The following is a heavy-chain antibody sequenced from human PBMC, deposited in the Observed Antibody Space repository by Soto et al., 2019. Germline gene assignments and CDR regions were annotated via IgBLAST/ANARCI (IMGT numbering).Heavy chain of an antibody. D-gene: IGHD5-18*01. Sequence: PGGSLRLSCAASGFTFSSYSMNWVRQAPGKGLEWVSSISSSSSYIYYADSVKGRFTISRDNAKNSLYLQMNSLRAEDTAVYYCARGAGYSYGSPFFDYWGQGTLVTVSS. CDR1: GFTFSSYS. CDR3: ARGAGYSYGSPFFDY. J-gene: IGHJ4*02. CDR2: ISSSSSYI. V-gene: IGHV3-21*01.